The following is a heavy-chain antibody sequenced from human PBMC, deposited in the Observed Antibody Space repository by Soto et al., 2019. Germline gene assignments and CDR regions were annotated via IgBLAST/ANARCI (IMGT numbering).Heavy chain of an antibody. CDR3: GRGRSGQIVVFY. D-gene: IGHD1-26*01. Sequence: QVQLVQSEAEVKKPGASVKVSCKTSGYTFTGHYIHWVRQAPQQGPEWVGEIGPESGATRYAQKFRGRVTMTMDTSITTVYMELKNLSPDDTAVYYCGRGRSGQIVVFYWGQGTPVTVSS. V-gene: IGHV1-2*02. CDR2: IGPESGAT. J-gene: IGHJ4*02. CDR1: GYTFTGHY.